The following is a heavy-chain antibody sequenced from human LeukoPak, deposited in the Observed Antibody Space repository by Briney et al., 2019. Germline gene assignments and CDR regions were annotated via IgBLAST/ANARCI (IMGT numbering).Heavy chain of an antibody. Sequence: ETLSLTCTVSGGSISSYYWSWVRQAPGKGLECVSVIYSGGNTYYTDSVKGRFTISRDNSKNTLYLQMNSLRAEDTAVYYCARKTDSGGQGDYWGPGTLVTVSS. D-gene: IGHD3-22*01. CDR3: ARKTDSGGQGDY. V-gene: IGHV3-66*01. J-gene: IGHJ4*02. CDR2: IYSGGNT. CDR1: GGSISSYY.